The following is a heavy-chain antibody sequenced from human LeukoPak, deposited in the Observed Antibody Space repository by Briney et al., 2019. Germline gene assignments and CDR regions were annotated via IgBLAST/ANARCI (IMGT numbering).Heavy chain of an antibody. V-gene: IGHV3-21*01. Sequence: GGSLRLSCAASGFTFSSYSMNWVRQAPGKGLEWVSSISSSSSYIYYADSVKGRFTISRDNAKNSLYLQMNSLRAEDTAVYYCARENGYCSGGSCYVGYYYYGMDVWGQGTTVTVSS. CDR2: ISSSSSYI. D-gene: IGHD2-15*01. CDR1: GFTFSSYS. CDR3: ARENGYCSGGSCYVGYYYYGMDV. J-gene: IGHJ6*02.